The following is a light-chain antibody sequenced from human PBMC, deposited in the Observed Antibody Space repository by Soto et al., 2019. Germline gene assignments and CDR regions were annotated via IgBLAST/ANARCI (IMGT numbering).Light chain of an antibody. CDR3: CSYAGSSLMV. V-gene: IGLV2-11*01. J-gene: IGLJ1*01. CDR2: DVR. Sequence: QSALTQPLSVSESPGQSVTISCTGTSSDIGAYNSVSWYQQHPGKAPKLVISDVRKRPSGVPDRFSASKSGNTASLTISGLQAEDEADYYCCSYAGSSLMVFGTGTRSPS. CDR1: SSDIGAYNS.